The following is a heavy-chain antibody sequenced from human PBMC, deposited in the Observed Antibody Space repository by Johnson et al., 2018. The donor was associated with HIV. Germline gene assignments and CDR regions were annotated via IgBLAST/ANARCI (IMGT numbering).Heavy chain of an antibody. D-gene: IGHD1-26*01. CDR2: ISVSGGST. J-gene: IGHJ3*02. V-gene: IGHV3-23*04. CDR1: AFTFSSYA. Sequence: VQLVESGGGLVQPGGSLRLSCAASAFTFSSYAMSWVRQAPGKGLEWVSTISVSGGSTYYADSVKGRFTISRDNSKNTLYLQMNSRRAEDTAVYYCARDRGGGSYHDAFDIWGQGTMVTVSS. CDR3: ARDRGGGSYHDAFDI.